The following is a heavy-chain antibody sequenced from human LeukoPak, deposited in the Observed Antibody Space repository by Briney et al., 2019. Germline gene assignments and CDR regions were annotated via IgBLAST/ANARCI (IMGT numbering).Heavy chain of an antibody. J-gene: IGHJ6*02. D-gene: IGHD1-14*01. CDR2: IYRGDST. V-gene: IGHV3-66*01. CDR3: ARGDDAGGMDV. Sequence: GGSLRLSCVASGFTGSSHYMSWVRQAPGKGLEWVSVIYRGDSTYYADSVKGRFTISRDNSKNTVYLQMNSLRAEDTAVYYCARGDDAGGMDVWGQGTTVTVSS. CDR1: GFTGSSHY.